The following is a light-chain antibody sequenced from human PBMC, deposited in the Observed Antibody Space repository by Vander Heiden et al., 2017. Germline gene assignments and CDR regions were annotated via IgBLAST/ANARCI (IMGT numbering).Light chain of an antibody. CDR3: SSYTSSSTLDVV. CDR1: SSYVGGYNS. CDR2: EVS. J-gene: IGLJ2*01. V-gene: IGLV2-14*01. Sequence: QSALTQPASVSGSPGPSLTISCTGTSSYVGGYNSVSWYQQHPGKAPKLMIHEVSNRPSVVSNRFSGSKSGNTASLTISGLQAEDEADYYCSSYTSSSTLDVVFGGGTKLTVL.